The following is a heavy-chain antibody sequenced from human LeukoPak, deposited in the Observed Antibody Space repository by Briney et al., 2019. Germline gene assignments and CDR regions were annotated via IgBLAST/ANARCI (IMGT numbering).Heavy chain of an antibody. D-gene: IGHD3-9*01. CDR1: GFTFSRYW. CDR2: ITTDGSGT. CDR3: ARVRYDILTGYYGYAFDI. Sequence: GGSLRLSCADSGFTFSRYWMHWVRQVPGKGLVWVSHITTDGSGTSYADSVKGRFTISRDNARNTLYLQMNSLRAEDTAVYYCARVRYDILTGYYGYAFDIWGQGTMVTVSS. V-gene: IGHV3-74*01. J-gene: IGHJ3*02.